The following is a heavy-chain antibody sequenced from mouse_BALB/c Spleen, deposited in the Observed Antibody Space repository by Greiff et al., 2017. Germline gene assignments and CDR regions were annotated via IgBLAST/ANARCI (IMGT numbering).Heavy chain of an antibody. CDR2: INPYNGDT. D-gene: IGHD1-1*01. CDR3: GRGYYGSSYYAMDY. CDR1: GYSFTGYF. Sequence: EVMLVESGPELVKPGASVKISCKASGYSFTGYFMNWVKQSHGKSLEWIGRINPYNGDTFYNQKFKGKATLTVDKSSSTAHMELLSLTSEDSAVYYCGRGYYGSSYYAMDYWGQGTSVTVSS. J-gene: IGHJ4*01. V-gene: IGHV1-37*01.